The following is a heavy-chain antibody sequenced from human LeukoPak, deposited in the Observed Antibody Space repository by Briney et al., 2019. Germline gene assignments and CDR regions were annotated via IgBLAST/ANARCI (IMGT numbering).Heavy chain of an antibody. CDR2: IYASGST. V-gene: IGHV4-61*02. Sequence: SQTLSLTCSVSGGSINSGDYYWSWIRQPAGKGLEYIGRIYASGSTDYNPSLKSRVTILLDTSRTRFSLKLNSVTAAGTAVYFCARGDSTEAFDVWGQGTMVTVSS. CDR3: ARGDSTEAFDV. CDR1: GGSINSGDYY. D-gene: IGHD2/OR15-2a*01. J-gene: IGHJ3*01.